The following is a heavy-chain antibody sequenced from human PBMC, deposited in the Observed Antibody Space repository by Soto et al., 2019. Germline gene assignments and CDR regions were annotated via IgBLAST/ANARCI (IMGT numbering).Heavy chain of an antibody. CDR3: ARASGYGSGSSVSHYLDC. Sequence: GGSLRLSCAASGFTLRSYWMSWVRQAPGKGREWLATIKTDASEKKYVDSVKGRFTVSRDNAKNSLYLQMDSLRAEDTAVYYCARASGYGSGSSVSHYLDCWGPGTLVTVSS. D-gene: IGHD3-10*01. CDR2: IKTDASEK. V-gene: IGHV3-7*01. J-gene: IGHJ4*01. CDR1: GFTLRSYW.